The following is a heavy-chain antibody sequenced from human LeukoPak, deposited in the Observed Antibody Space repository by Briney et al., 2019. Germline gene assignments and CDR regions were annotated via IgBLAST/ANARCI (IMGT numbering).Heavy chain of an antibody. D-gene: IGHD5-24*01. CDR1: GFTFSSYW. V-gene: IGHV3-7*04. Sequence: GGSLRLTCTASGFTFSSYWMNWVRQAPGKGLEWVANIKQDGSEKYYVDSVKGRFTISRDNAKKSLYLQMNSLRAEDTAVYYCARETEMANLDYWGQGTLVTVS. J-gene: IGHJ4*02. CDR3: ARETEMANLDY. CDR2: IKQDGSEK.